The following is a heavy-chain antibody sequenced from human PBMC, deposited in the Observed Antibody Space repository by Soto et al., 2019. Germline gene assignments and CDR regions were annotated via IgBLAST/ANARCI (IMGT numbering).Heavy chain of an antibody. J-gene: IGHJ4*02. CDR2: IIAIFGTA. CDR3: ARDGGSSWFFDY. V-gene: IGHV1-69*06. CDR1: GGTFSSYA. Sequence: GASVKVSCKASGGTFSSYAISWVRQAPGQGLEWMGGIIAIFGTANYAQKLQGRVTITADKSTSTAYMELSSLRSEDPAVYYCARDGGSSWFFDYWGQGTLVTVSS. D-gene: IGHD6-13*01.